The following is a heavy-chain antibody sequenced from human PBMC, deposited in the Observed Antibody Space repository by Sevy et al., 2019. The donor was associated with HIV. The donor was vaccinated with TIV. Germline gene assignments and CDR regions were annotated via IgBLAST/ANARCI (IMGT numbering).Heavy chain of an antibody. V-gene: IGHV3-48*04. D-gene: IGHD4-17*01. CDR1: GFTFSSYW. CDR2: ITNSGTTK. Sequence: GGSLRLSCAASGFTFSSYWMSWVRQAPGKGLEWVSYITNSGTTKYYSDSVRGRFTISRDNARNSLHLQMNSLRAEDTAVYYCARDLPPSATTVAHFDCWGQGTLVTVSS. CDR3: ARDLPPSATTVAHFDC. J-gene: IGHJ4*02.